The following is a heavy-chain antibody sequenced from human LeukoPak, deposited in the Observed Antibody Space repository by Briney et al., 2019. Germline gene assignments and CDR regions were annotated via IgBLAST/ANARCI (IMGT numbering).Heavy chain of an antibody. CDR2: INHSGST. CDR3: ARKAYYDYVWGSYRPPYFDS. Sequence: SETLSLTCAVYGGSFSGYYWSWIRQPPGKGLEWIGEINHSGSTNYNPSLKSRVTISVDTSKNQFSLKLSSVTAADTAVYYCARKAYYDYVWGSYRPPYFDSWGQGTLVTVSS. V-gene: IGHV4-34*01. CDR1: GGSFSGYY. J-gene: IGHJ4*02. D-gene: IGHD3-16*02.